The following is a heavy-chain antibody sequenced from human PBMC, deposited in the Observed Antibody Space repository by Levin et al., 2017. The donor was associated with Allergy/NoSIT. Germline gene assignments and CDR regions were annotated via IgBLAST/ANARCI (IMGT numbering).Heavy chain of an antibody. Sequence: SCAVSGLNFSIYGMHWVRQAPGKGLEWVAIISSDGAHKYYAESMKGRFTISRDNSKNTVYLEMNNLKPEDTAVYFCAGKVLDYWGQGTLVTVSS. CDR1: GLNFSIYG. V-gene: IGHV3-30*03. CDR2: ISSDGAHK. CDR3: AGKVLDY. J-gene: IGHJ4*02.